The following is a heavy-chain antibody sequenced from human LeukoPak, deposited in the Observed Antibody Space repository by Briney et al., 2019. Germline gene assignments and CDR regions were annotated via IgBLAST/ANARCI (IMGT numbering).Heavy chain of an antibody. CDR3: ARGYYDSSGYLDDAFDI. Sequence: PSETLSLTCTVSGGSISSYYWSWIRQPPGKGLEWIGYIYYSGSTNYNPSLKSRVTISVDTSKNQFSLRLSSVTAADTAVYYCARGYYDSSGYLDDAFDIWGQGTMVTVSS. CDR2: IYYSGST. J-gene: IGHJ3*02. CDR1: GGSISSYY. V-gene: IGHV4-59*01. D-gene: IGHD3-22*01.